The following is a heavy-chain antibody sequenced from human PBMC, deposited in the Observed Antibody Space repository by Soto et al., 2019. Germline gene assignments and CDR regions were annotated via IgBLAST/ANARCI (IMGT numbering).Heavy chain of an antibody. CDR1: GYTFTSYD. Sequence: ASVKVSCKASGYTFTSYDINWVRQATGQGLEWMGWMNPNSGNTGYAQKFQGRVTMTRNTSISTAYMELGSLRSEDTAVYYCATLDRSSWYSVDYYYGMDVWGHGTTVTVSS. CDR2: MNPNSGNT. J-gene: IGHJ6*02. CDR3: ATLDRSSWYSVDYYYGMDV. V-gene: IGHV1-8*01. D-gene: IGHD6-13*01.